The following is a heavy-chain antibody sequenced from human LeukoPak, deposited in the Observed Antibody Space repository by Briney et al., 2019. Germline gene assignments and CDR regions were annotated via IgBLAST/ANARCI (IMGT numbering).Heavy chain of an antibody. D-gene: IGHD2-21*01. V-gene: IGHV3-7*03. CDR2: IKKDGSEK. CDR3: AKAPVTTSRGAYCYPFDY. J-gene: IGHJ4*02. CDR1: GFTFSSHW. Sequence: HTGGSLRLSCAASGFTFSSHWMSWVRQAPGKGLEWVANIKKDGSEKYYVDAVKGRFTISRDNAKTSLYLQMNRLRPEDAAVYYCAKAPVTTSRGAYCYPFDYWGQGTLVTVSS.